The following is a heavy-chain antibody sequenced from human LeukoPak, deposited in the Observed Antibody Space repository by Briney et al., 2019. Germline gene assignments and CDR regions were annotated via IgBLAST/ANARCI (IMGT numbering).Heavy chain of an antibody. J-gene: IGHJ6*03. Sequence: SETLSLTCTVSGDSISGYYWSWIRQPPGKGLEWIGYIYYSGSTNYNPSLKSRVTMSVDTSKNQFSLKLSSVTAADTAVYYCARDRPFYCSSTSCSSYYYYYYMDVWGKGTTVTVSS. CDR1: GDSISGYY. CDR3: ARDRPFYCSSTSCSSYYYYYYMDV. CDR2: IYYSGST. V-gene: IGHV4-59*12. D-gene: IGHD2-2*01.